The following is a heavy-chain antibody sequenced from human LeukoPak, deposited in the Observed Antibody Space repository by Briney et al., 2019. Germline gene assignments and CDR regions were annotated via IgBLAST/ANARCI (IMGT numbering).Heavy chain of an antibody. D-gene: IGHD2-2*01. J-gene: IGHJ4*02. CDR1: GYTFTSYY. CDR3: AATLVPAAIFDY. CDR2: INPNSGGT. Sequence: ASVKVSCKASGYTFTSYYMHWVRQAPGQGLEWMGRINPNSGGTNYAQKFQGRVTMTRDTSISTAYMELSRLRSDDTAVYYCAATLVPAAIFDYWGQGTLVTVSS. V-gene: IGHV1-2*06.